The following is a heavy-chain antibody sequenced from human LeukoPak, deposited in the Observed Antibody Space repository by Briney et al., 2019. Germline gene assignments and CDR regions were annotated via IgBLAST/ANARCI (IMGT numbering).Heavy chain of an antibody. CDR3: ARVPHRYGDYGGVDY. J-gene: IGHJ4*02. CDR1: GGTFSSYA. D-gene: IGHD4-17*01. CDR2: IIPIFGTA. V-gene: IGHV1-69*13. Sequence: SVKVSCKASGGTFSSYAIIWVRQAPGQGLEWMGGIIPIFGTANYAQKFQGRVTITADESTSTAYMELSSLRSEDTAVYYCARVPHRYGDYGGVDYWGQGTLVTVSS.